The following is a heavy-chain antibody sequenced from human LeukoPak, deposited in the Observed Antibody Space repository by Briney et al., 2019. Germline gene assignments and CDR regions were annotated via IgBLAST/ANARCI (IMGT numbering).Heavy chain of an antibody. CDR2: IIPIFGTA. CDR3: AGYLNSYGFDY. J-gene: IGHJ4*02. Sequence: ASVKVSCKASGGTFSSYAISWVRQAPGQGLEWMGGIIPIFGTANYAQKFQGRVTITADESTSTAYMELSSQRSEDTAVYYCAGYLNSYGFDYWGQGTLVTVSS. V-gene: IGHV1-69*13. D-gene: IGHD5-18*01. CDR1: GGTFSSYA.